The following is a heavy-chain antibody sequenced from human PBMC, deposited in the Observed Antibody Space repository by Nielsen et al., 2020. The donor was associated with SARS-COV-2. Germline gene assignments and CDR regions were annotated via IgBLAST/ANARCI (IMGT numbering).Heavy chain of an antibody. Sequence: GGSLRLSCAASGFTFDDYAMHWVRQAPGKGLEWVSGISWNSDRIAYADSVKGRFTISRDNAKNSLYLQMNSLRAEDTALYYCAKGGNWNDAAFDIWGQGTMVTVSS. CDR2: ISWNSDRI. J-gene: IGHJ3*02. CDR3: AKGGNWNDAAFDI. CDR1: GFTFDDYA. D-gene: IGHD1-1*01. V-gene: IGHV3-9*01.